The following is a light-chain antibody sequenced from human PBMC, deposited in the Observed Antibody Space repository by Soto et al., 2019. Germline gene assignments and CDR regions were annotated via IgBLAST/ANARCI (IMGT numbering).Light chain of an antibody. CDR3: QQYDSSLFT. Sequence: EIVLTQSPGTLSLSPGERATLSCRASQCVSSSYLAWYQQKPGQAPRLLIYGASSRATGIPDRFSGSGSGTDFTLTISRLEPEDFAVYYCQQYDSSLFTFGPGTKVDIK. V-gene: IGKV3-20*01. CDR2: GAS. J-gene: IGKJ3*01. CDR1: QCVSSSY.